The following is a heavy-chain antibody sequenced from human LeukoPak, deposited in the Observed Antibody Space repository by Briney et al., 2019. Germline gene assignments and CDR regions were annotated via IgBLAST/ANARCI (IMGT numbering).Heavy chain of an antibody. D-gene: IGHD3-9*01. Sequence: SETLSPTCTVSGGSISSYYWSWIRQPPGKGLEWIGYIYYSGSTNYNPSLKSRVTISVDTSKNQFSLKLSSVTAADTAVYYCARQPVLRYSPENYYYGMDVWGQGTTVTVSS. V-gene: IGHV4-59*08. CDR1: GGSISSYY. CDR2: IYYSGST. J-gene: IGHJ6*02. CDR3: ARQPVLRYSPENYYYGMDV.